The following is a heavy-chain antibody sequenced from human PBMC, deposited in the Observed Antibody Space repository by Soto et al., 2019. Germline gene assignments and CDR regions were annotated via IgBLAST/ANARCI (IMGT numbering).Heavy chain of an antibody. CDR3: ARDLGQWELRYYYYYGMDV. CDR2: IIPILGIA. Sequence: GASVKVSCKASGGTFSSYTISWVRQAPGQGLEWMGRIIPILGIANYAQKFQGRVTITADKSTSTAYMELRSLRSDDTAVYYCARDLGQWELRYYYYYGMDVWGQGTTVTVSS. V-gene: IGHV1-69*04. D-gene: IGHD1-26*01. J-gene: IGHJ6*02. CDR1: GGTFSSYT.